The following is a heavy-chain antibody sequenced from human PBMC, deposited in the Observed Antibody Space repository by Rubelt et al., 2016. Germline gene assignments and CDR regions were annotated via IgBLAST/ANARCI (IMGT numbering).Heavy chain of an antibody. CDR1: GGSFSGYY. CDR3: SGGRMNGVGS. J-gene: IGHJ3*01. V-gene: IGHV4-34*01. D-gene: IGHD1-1*01. CDR2: INHSGST. Sequence: QVQLQQWGAGLLKPSETLSLTCAVYGGSFSGYYWSWIRQPTGKGLEWIGEINHSGSTIYNPSLTSRVHISGDTSKNQFYLKLSSMTAGDTAGYYCSGGRMNGVGSWGQGTMVTVSS.